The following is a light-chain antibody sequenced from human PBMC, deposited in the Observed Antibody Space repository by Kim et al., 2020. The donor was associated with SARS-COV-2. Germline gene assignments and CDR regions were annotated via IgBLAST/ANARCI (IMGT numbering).Light chain of an antibody. J-gene: IGKJ4*01. CDR2: AAS. V-gene: IGKV1-39*01. CDR1: QSISSY. Sequence: ASVGEEVTITCPASQSISSYLKWYQQKPGKAPKLLIYAASSLQSGVPSRFSGSGSGTDFTLTISSLQPEDFATYYCQQSYSTPLTFGGGTKVDIK. CDR3: QQSYSTPLT.